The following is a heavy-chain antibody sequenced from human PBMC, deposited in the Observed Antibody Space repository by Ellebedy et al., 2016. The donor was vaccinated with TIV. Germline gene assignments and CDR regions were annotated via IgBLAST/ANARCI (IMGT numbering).Heavy chain of an antibody. J-gene: IGHJ6*03. D-gene: IGHD3-3*01. Sequence: SETLSLTXTVSGGSISSGDYYWSWIRQPPGKGLEWIGYIYYSGSTYYNPSLKSRVTISVDTSKNQFSLKLSSVTAADTAVYYCARGRPEGPYYDFWSGYNPHGNYYYYMDVWGKGTTVTVSS. V-gene: IGHV4-30-4*01. CDR3: ARGRPEGPYYDFWSGYNPHGNYYYYMDV. CDR1: GGSISSGDYY. CDR2: IYYSGST.